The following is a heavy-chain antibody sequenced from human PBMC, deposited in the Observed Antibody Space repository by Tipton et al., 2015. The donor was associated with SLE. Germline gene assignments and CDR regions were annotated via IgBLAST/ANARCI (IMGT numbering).Heavy chain of an antibody. D-gene: IGHD1-26*01. V-gene: IGHV4-59*11. CDR2: IYYSGST. CDR1: GGSISSHY. J-gene: IGHJ1*01. CDR3: ARDPGGATAEYFQH. Sequence: TLSLTCTVSGGSISSHYWSWIRQPPGKGLEWIGYIYYSGSTNYNPSLKSRVTISVDTSKNQFSLKLSSVTAADTAVYYCARDPGGATAEYFQHWGQGTLVTVSS.